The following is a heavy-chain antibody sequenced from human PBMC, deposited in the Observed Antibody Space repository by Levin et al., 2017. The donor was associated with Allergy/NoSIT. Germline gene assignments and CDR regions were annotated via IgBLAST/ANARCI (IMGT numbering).Heavy chain of an antibody. CDR1: GFTFGDYA. D-gene: IGHD1-26*01. V-gene: IGHV3-49*04. Sequence: GGSLRLSCTASGFTFGDYAMSWVRQAPGKGLEWVGFIRSKAYGGTTEYAASVKGRFTISRDDSKSIAYLQMNSLKTEDTAVYYCTRDLSGIGVGAEGYYFDYWGQGTLVTVSS. CDR2: IRSKAYGGTT. CDR3: TRDLSGIGVGAEGYYFDY. J-gene: IGHJ4*02.